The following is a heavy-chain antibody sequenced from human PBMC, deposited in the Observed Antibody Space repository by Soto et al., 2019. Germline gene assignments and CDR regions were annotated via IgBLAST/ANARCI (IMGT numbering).Heavy chain of an antibody. V-gene: IGHV4-59*08. J-gene: IGHJ4*02. CDR2: IYYSGST. CDR1: GGSISSYY. CDR3: ARHGSSGWYYFDY. Sequence: SETLSLTCTVFGGSISSYYWSWIRQPPGKGLEWIGYIYYSGSTNYNPSLKSRVTISVDTSKNQFPLKLSSVTAADTAVYYCARHGSSGWYYFDYWGQGTLVTVSS. D-gene: IGHD6-19*01.